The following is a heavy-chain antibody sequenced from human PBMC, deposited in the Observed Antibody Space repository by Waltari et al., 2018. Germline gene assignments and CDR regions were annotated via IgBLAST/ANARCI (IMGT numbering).Heavy chain of an antibody. V-gene: IGHV4-38-2*02. CDR2: IYHSGST. J-gene: IGHJ4*02. CDR3: ARDGGVVVPTAIPY. Sequence: QVQLQESGPGLVTPSETLSLTCSVSGYSIRSGNFWGWVRQPPGKGLEWIGKIYHSGSTEYNPSLKSRVTISIDTSKNQFSLNLRSVTAADTAVYYCARDGGVVVPTAIPYWGQGTLITVSS. CDR1: GYSIRSGNF. D-gene: IGHD2-2*01.